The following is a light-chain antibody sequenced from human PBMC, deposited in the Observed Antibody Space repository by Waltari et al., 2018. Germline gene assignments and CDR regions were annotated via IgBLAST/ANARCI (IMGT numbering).Light chain of an antibody. CDR3: QQSYSPPFT. V-gene: IGKV1-39*01. CDR2: AAS. J-gene: IGKJ5*01. CDR1: QRIINY. Sequence: DIQMTQSPSSMSASVGAGVTITCRASQRIINYLTWYQQKPGKTPKVLIHAASSLQSGVPSRFSGSGSGTDFTLTISSLQPEDFATYYCQQSYSPPFTFGQGTRLEIK.